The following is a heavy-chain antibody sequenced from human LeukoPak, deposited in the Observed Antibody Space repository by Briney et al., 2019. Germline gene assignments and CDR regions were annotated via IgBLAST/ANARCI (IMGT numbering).Heavy chain of an antibody. CDR1: GLTFSSYG. V-gene: IGHV3-33*01. Sequence: GGSLRLSCAASGLTFSSYGMHWVRQAPGKGLEWVAVIWYDGSNKYYADSVKGRFTISRDNSKNTLYLQMNSLRAEDTAVYYCASGHSSSSFDYWGQGTLVTVSS. CDR2: IWYDGSNK. D-gene: IGHD6-6*01. J-gene: IGHJ4*02. CDR3: ASGHSSSSFDY.